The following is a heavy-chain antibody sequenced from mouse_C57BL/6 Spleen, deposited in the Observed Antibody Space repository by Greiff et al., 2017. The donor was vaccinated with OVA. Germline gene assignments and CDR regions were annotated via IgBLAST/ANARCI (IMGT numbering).Heavy chain of an antibody. CDR2: IYPGNSDT. D-gene: IGHD1-1*01. Sequence: VHVKQSGTVLARPGASVKMSCKTSGYTFTSYWMHWVNQRPGQGLDWIGAIYPGNSDTSYNQKFKGKAKLTAVTSASTAYMELSSLTNEDSAVYYCTRGNYYGSRYAMDYWGQGTSVTVSS. CDR1: GYTFTSYW. J-gene: IGHJ4*01. CDR3: TRGNYYGSRYAMDY. V-gene: IGHV1-5*01.